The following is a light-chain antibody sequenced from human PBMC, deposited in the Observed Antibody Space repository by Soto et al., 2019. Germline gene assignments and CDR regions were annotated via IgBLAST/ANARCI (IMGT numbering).Light chain of an antibody. V-gene: IGKV1-39*01. CDR2: SAS. CDR1: RYIGNY. Sequence: DIQVTQSPPPLSPSFEAGATSIAGKVRYIGNYLNWYHHKVGKAPQLLIYSASTLQVGVPSRFSGSGSGTEFTLTISSLQPDDYASYYCQSNYILPWTFGQGTKVE. CDR3: QSNYILPWT. J-gene: IGKJ1*01.